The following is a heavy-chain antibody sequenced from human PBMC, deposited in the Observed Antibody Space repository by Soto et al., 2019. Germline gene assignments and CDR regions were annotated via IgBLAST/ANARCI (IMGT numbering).Heavy chain of an antibody. D-gene: IGHD5-12*01. CDR1: GFTFSSYA. CDR2: ISYDGSNK. CDR3: ARGEAVATISPSPSYYFDY. Sequence: GGSLRLSCAASGFTFSSYAMHWVRQAPGKGLEWVAVISYDGSNKYYADSVKGRFTISRDNSKNTLYLQMNSLRAEDTAVYYCARGEAVATISPSPSYYFDYWGQGTLVTVSS. V-gene: IGHV3-30-3*01. J-gene: IGHJ4*02.